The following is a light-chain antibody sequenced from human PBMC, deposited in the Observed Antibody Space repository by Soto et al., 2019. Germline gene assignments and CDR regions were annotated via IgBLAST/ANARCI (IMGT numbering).Light chain of an antibody. CDR1: QDVSRS. Sequence: DTQLTQSPSFLSASVGDRVTIACRASQDVSRSVGWYQQKPGTAPKLLISAASTLNSGVPSRFSGSGSGTDFTLTISSLQPEDFAVYYCQQYGSSPGTFGQGTKVEIK. CDR3: QQYGSSPGT. J-gene: IGKJ1*01. V-gene: IGKV1-9*01. CDR2: AAS.